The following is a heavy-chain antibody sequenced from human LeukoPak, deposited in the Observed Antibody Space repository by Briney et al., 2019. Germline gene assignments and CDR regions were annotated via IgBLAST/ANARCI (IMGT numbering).Heavy chain of an antibody. CDR1: GGSISSSSND. J-gene: IGHJ6*03. V-gene: IGHV4-39*01. CDR3: ARHSGYSYGYAYNYYYMDV. Sequence: SETLSLTCTVSGGSISSSSNDWGWIRPPPGKGLEWIKSINYSGSTYSNPSLNSSATLSVHPTTNQFSLKLSSVTSADTAVYYCARHSGYSYGYAYNYYYMDVWGKGTAVIVS. CDR2: INYSGST. D-gene: IGHD5-18*01.